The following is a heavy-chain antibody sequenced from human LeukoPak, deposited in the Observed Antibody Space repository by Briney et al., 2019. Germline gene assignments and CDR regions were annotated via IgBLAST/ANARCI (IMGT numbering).Heavy chain of an antibody. D-gene: IGHD2-2*02. CDR1: GFTFSSYA. CDR2: IYSGGST. CDR3: ARVVPAAIGLNWFDP. V-gene: IGHV3-53*01. J-gene: IGHJ5*02. Sequence: GGSLRLSCAASGFTFSSYAMSWVRQAPGKGLEWVSLIYSGGSTYYADSVKGRFTISRDNSKNTPYLQMNSLRVEDTAVYYCARVVPAAIGLNWFDPWGQGTLVTVSS.